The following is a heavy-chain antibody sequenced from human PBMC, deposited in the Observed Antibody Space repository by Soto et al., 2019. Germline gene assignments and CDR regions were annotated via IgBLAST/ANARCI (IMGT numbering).Heavy chain of an antibody. Sequence: EVQLLESGGNLVQPGGSLRLSCEASGFTFRSYGMSWVRQAPGKGLEWVAGISGSGGLTYYADSVKGRFVISRDNTKNTVSLQMSSLKADDTALYYCANGTSLYRSPFDSWGQGALVSVSS. CDR1: GFTFRSYG. J-gene: IGHJ4*02. V-gene: IGHV3-23*01. D-gene: IGHD3-16*02. CDR3: ANGTSLYRSPFDS. CDR2: ISGSGGLT.